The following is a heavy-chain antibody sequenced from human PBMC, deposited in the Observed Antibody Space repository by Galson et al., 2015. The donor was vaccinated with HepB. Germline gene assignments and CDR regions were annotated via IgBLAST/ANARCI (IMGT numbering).Heavy chain of an antibody. D-gene: IGHD6-13*01. Sequence: SLRLSCAASGFTFSSYGMHWVRQAPGKGLEWVAVISYDGSNKYYADSVKGRFTISRDNSKNTLYLQMNSLRAEDTAVYYCAKDRGGIAAAGTYYYGMDVWGQGTTVTVSS. CDR3: AKDRGGIAAAGTYYYGMDV. V-gene: IGHV3-30*18. J-gene: IGHJ6*02. CDR1: GFTFSSYG. CDR2: ISYDGSNK.